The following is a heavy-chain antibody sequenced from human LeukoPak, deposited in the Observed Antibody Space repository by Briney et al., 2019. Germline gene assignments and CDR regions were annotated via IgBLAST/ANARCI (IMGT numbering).Heavy chain of an antibody. D-gene: IGHD1-26*01. Sequence: PGGSLRLSCAASGFTFSSYSMNWVRQSPGKGLEWVSYISSGSSTIYYADSVKGRFTISRDNAKNTLYLQMNSLRAEDTAVYYCARSTPRELLYFDYWGQGTLVTVSS. CDR1: GFTFSSYS. CDR3: ARSTPRELLYFDY. J-gene: IGHJ4*02. CDR2: ISSGSSTI. V-gene: IGHV3-48*04.